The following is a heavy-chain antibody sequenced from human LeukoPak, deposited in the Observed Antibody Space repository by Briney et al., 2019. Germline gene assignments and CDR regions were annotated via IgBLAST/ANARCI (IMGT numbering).Heavy chain of an antibody. J-gene: IGHJ5*02. Sequence: AGGSLRLSCAASGFTFSSYAMSWVRQAPGKGLEWVSAISGSGGSTYYADSVKGRFTISRDNSKNTLYLQMNSLRAEDTAVYYCAKEGLIQLWFDNWFDPWGQGTLVTVSS. V-gene: IGHV3-23*01. CDR2: ISGSGGST. CDR1: GFTFSSYA. CDR3: AKEGLIQLWFDNWFDP. D-gene: IGHD5-18*01.